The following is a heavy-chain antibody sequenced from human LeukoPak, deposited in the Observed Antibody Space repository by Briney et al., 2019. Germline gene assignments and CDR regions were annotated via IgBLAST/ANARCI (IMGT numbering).Heavy chain of an antibody. CDR1: GYTFSDYY. CDR2: INPSGGST. D-gene: IGHD2-2*01. Sequence: ASVKVSRKASGYTFSDYYIHWVRQAPGQGLEWMGMINPSGGSTSYAQKFQGRVTMTRDTSTSTVYMDLNSLRSEDTAVYFCARSIRGCSSTPCYEDYWGQGTLVTVSS. CDR3: ARSIRGCSSTPCYEDY. V-gene: IGHV1-46*01. J-gene: IGHJ4*02.